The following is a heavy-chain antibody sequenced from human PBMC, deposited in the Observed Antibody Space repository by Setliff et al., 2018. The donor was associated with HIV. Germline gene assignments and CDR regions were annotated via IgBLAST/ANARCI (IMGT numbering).Heavy chain of an antibody. CDR3: AKAVRLELTLSSFDF. V-gene: IGHV3-30*02. CDR2: IRYDTSNK. D-gene: IGHD1-7*01. Sequence: PGGSLRLSCAGSGFTFDYYAMAWVRQAPGKGLEWVAFIRYDTSNKYYADSVKGRFRISRDTSKNTLYLQMTSLRADDTAVYYCAKAVRLELTLSSFDFWGQGTLVTVSS. J-gene: IGHJ4*02. CDR1: GFTFDYYA.